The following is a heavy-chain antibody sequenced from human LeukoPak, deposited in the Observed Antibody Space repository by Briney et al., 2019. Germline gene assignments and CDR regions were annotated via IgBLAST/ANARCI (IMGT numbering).Heavy chain of an antibody. J-gene: IGHJ4*02. CDR3: AGGYCSSTSCYGPFDC. CDR1: GGSFSGYY. Sequence: PSETLSLTCAVYGGSFSGYYWSWIRQPPGKGLEWIGEINHSGSTNYNPSLKSRVTISVDTSKNQFSLKLSSVTAADTAVYYCAGGYCSSTSCYGPFDCWGQGTLVTVSS. CDR2: INHSGST. V-gene: IGHV4-34*01. D-gene: IGHD2-2*01.